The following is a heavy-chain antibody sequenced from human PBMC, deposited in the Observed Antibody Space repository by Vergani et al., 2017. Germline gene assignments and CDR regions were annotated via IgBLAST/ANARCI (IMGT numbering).Heavy chain of an antibody. D-gene: IGHD3-10*01. CDR1: GGSMSGYY. CDR2: MYHSGST. Sequence: QVRLQESGPGLVKPSETLSLTCSVSGGSMSGYYWSWIRQPPGKELEWIGYMYHSGSTNYNPSLETRVTISGDTYKNQFSLKLNSVTAADTAVYYCGRVADFYGLGSRLLDLWGQGILGTVSS. CDR3: GRVADFYGLGSRLLDL. V-gene: IGHV4-59*01. J-gene: IGHJ5*02.